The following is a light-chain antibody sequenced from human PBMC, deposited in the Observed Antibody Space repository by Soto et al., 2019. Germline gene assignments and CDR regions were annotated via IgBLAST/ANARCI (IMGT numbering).Light chain of an antibody. CDR1: QTVSSF. J-gene: IGKJ1*01. Sequence: VLTQSPATLSLSPGERATLSCRASQTVSSFLAWYQQKPGQAPRLLIHDSSDRATGIPARFSGSGSGTEFTLTISSLQSEDFAVYYCQQYNKWPPFGQGTKVDIK. V-gene: IGKV3D-15*01. CDR3: QQYNKWPP. CDR2: DSS.